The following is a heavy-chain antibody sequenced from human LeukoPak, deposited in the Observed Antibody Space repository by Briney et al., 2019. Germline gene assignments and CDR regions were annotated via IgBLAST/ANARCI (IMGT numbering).Heavy chain of an antibody. V-gene: IGHV3-64*01. CDR3: ARAGEAYYYYMDV. D-gene: IGHD3-16*01. CDR1: GFTFSSYA. CDR2: ISSNGGST. Sequence: PGGSLRLSCAASGFTFSSYAMHWVRQAPGKGLEYVSAISSNGGSTYYANSVKGRFTISRDNSKNTLYLQMGSLRAEDMAVYYCARAGEAYYYYMDVWGKGTTVTVSS. J-gene: IGHJ6*03.